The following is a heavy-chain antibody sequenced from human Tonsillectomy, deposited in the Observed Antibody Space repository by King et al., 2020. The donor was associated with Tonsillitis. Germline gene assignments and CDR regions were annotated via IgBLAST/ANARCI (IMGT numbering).Heavy chain of an antibody. CDR1: DYSFIRYG. V-gene: IGHV1-18*01. CDR2: ISTYNGHT. CDR3: ARERGGGDSIEVIDY. D-gene: IGHD6-19*01. Sequence: QLVQSGAEVKKPGASVKVSCKTSDYSFIRYGISWVRQAPGQGLEWMGWISTYNGHTNYAQKLQGRVTMTTDTSTSIVYMELRSLRSDDTAVYYCARERGGGDSIEVIDYWGQGTLVTVSS. J-gene: IGHJ4*02.